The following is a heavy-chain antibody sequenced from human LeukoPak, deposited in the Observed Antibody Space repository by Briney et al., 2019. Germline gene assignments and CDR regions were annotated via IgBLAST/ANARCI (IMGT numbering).Heavy chain of an antibody. J-gene: IGHJ4*02. D-gene: IGHD3-10*01. CDR1: GGSISSGGYS. Sequence: SGTLSPTCAVSGGSISSGGYSWSWIRQPPGKGLEWVGYIYHSGSTYYNPSLKSRVTISVDRSKNQFSLKLSSVTAADTAVYYCASARYGSGSYFPYYWGQGTLVTVSS. CDR2: IYHSGST. V-gene: IGHV4-30-2*02. CDR3: ASARYGSGSYFPYY.